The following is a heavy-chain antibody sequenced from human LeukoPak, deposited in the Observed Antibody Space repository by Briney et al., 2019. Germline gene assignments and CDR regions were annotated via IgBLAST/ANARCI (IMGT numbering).Heavy chain of an antibody. V-gene: IGHV3-30*02. Sequence: GGSLRLSCAASGFTFSSYGMHWVRQAPGKGLEWVAFIRYDGSNKYYADSVKGRFTISRDNSKNTLYLQMNSLRAEDTAVYYCAKDGGRLRSWFYYYYYYMDVWGKGTTVTISS. CDR1: GFTFSSYG. J-gene: IGHJ6*03. CDR3: AKDGGRLRSWFYYYYYYMDV. CDR2: IRYDGSNK. D-gene: IGHD4-17*01.